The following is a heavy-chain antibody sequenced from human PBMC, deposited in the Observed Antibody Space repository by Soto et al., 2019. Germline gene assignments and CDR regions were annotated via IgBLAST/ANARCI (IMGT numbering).Heavy chain of an antibody. Sequence: GGSLRLSCAASGFTFSSYSMNWVRQAPGKGLEWVSSISSSSYIYYADSVKGRFTISRDNAKNSLYLQMNSLRAEDTAVYYCARSLSVVVADIYWYFDLWGRGTLVTVSS. D-gene: IGHD2-15*01. CDR2: ISSSSYI. CDR3: ARSLSVVVADIYWYFDL. J-gene: IGHJ2*01. CDR1: GFTFSSYS. V-gene: IGHV3-21*01.